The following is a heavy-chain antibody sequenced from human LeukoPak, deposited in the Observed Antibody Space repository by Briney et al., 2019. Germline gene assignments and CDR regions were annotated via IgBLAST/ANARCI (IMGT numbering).Heavy chain of an antibody. V-gene: IGHV4-34*01. J-gene: IGHJ4*02. D-gene: IGHD3-22*01. CDR3: ARGGRRITMIVVAKGYFDY. Sequence: SETLSLTCAVYGGSFSGYYWSWIRQPPGKGLEWIGEISHSGSTNYNPSLKSRVTISVDTSKNQFSLKLSSVTAADTAVYYCARGGRRITMIVVAKGYFDYWGQGTLVTVSS. CDR1: GGSFSGYY. CDR2: ISHSGST.